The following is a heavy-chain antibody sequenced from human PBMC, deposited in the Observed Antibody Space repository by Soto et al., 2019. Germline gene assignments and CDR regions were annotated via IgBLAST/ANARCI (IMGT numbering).Heavy chain of an antibody. Sequence: EVQLVESGGGLVQPGVSLRLSCAASGFTFGSYWMHWVRQAPGKGLEWVSRITHDGTGANYADSVMRRFTISRDNAKNILYPQMNNLRPEDTAVYYCTRVGVTGMEAWGQGTTVTVAS. D-gene: IGHD1-26*01. CDR1: GFTFGSYW. CDR2: ITHDGTGA. J-gene: IGHJ6*02. V-gene: IGHV3-74*01. CDR3: TRVGVTGMEA.